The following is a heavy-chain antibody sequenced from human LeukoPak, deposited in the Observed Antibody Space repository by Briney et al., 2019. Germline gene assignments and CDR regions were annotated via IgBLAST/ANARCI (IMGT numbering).Heavy chain of an antibody. J-gene: IGHJ4*02. Sequence: GGSLRLSCAAAGFSFSSYCMAWVRQAPGKGLEWVANIKEGGSAKYYVDSVRGRFTISRDNAKNSLYLQMNSLRAEDTAVYYCARVYSSGSYQIDYWGQGTLVTVSS. CDR1: GFSFSSYC. CDR2: IKEGGSAK. V-gene: IGHV3-7*04. D-gene: IGHD6-19*01. CDR3: ARVYSSGSYQIDY.